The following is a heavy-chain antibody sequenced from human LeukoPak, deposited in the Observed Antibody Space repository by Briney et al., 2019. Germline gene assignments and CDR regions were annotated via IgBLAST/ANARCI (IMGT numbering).Heavy chain of an antibody. CDR2: IYTSGST. D-gene: IGHD6-19*01. CDR1: GGSISSYY. Sequence: SETLSLTCTVSGGSISSYYWSWIRQPAGKGLEWIGRIYTSGSTNYNPSLKSRVTMSVDTSKNQFSLKLSSVTAADTAVYYCARDQNSSGWYWGDAFDIWGQGTMVTVSS. CDR3: ARDQNSSGWYWGDAFDI. J-gene: IGHJ3*02. V-gene: IGHV4-4*07.